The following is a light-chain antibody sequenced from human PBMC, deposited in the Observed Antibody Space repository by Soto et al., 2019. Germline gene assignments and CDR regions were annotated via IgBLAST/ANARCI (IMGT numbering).Light chain of an antibody. CDR1: QSVSSY. CDR2: DAS. CDR3: QQRSNFT. Sequence: IVLTQSPSTLSLSPGAIATLSCRASQSVSSYLAWYQQKPGQAPRLLIYDASNRATGIPARFSGSGSGTDFTLTISSLEPEDFAVYYCQQRSNFTFGQGTLLE. V-gene: IGKV3-11*01. J-gene: IGKJ5*01.